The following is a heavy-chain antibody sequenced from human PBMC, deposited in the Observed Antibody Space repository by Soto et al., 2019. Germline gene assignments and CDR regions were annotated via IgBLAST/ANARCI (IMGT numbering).Heavy chain of an antibody. CDR1: GGSISSGGYY. D-gene: IGHD3-3*01. V-gene: IGHV4-31*03. CDR3: ARLLRFLEWSSNYGMDV. J-gene: IGHJ6*02. CDR2: IYYSGST. Sequence: TLSLTCTFSGGSISSGGYYWSWIRQHPGKGLEWIGYIYYSGSTYYNPSLKSRVTISVDTSKNQFSLKLSSVTAADTAVYYCARLLRFLEWSSNYGMDVWGQGTTVTVSS.